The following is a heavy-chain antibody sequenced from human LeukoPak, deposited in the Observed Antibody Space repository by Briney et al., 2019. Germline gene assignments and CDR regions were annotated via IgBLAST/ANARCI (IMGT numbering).Heavy chain of an antibody. CDR1: GFTFSNYA. J-gene: IGHJ4*02. V-gene: IGHV3-23*01. Sequence: GGSLRLSCAASGFTFSNYAISWVRQAPGKGLEWVSSISDSGGSTYYADSVKGRLTISRDNSKNTLYLQMNSLRAEDTAVYYCAKNRHGDYASLDYWGQGTLVTVSS. D-gene: IGHD4-17*01. CDR3: AKNRHGDYASLDY. CDR2: ISDSGGST.